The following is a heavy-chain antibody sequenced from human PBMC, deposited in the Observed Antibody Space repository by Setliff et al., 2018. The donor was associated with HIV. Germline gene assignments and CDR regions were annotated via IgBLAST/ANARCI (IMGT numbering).Heavy chain of an antibody. CDR1: GYTFTDYY. J-gene: IGHJ5*02. CDR2: INPNGGST. Sequence: ASVKVSCKASGYTFTDYYLHWVRQAPGQGPEWMGLINPNGGSTIYAQKFEDRXXXXXDTATTTLYMEPRSLIFDDTAMYYCXXSNLPLVADPRGXGTPVTVSS. V-gene: IGHV1-46*01. CDR3: XXSNLPLVADP. D-gene: IGHD2-8*02.